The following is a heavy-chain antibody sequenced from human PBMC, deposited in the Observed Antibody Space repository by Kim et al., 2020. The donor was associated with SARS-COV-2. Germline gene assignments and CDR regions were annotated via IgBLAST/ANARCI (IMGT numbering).Heavy chain of an antibody. Sequence: SVKGRSSITRDSAKNTLYLQMNSRRAEDTAVYYCARPRPDSGGNSYFDYWGQGTLVTVSS. CDR3: ARPRPDSGGNSYFDY. J-gene: IGHJ4*02. D-gene: IGHD2-21*02. V-gene: IGHV3-74*01.